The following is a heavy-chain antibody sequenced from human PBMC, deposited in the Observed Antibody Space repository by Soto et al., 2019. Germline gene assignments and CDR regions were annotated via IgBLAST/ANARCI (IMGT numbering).Heavy chain of an antibody. CDR1: GGSISSYY. CDR3: ARLLYGSGSWFDP. CDR2: IYYSGST. V-gene: IGHV4-59*08. Sequence: PSEILSLTCTVSGGSISSYYWSWIRQPPGKGLEWIGYIYYSGSTNYNPSLKSRVTISVDTSKNQFSLKLSSVTAADTAVYYCARLLYGSGSWFDPWGQGTLVTVSS. D-gene: IGHD3-10*01. J-gene: IGHJ5*02.